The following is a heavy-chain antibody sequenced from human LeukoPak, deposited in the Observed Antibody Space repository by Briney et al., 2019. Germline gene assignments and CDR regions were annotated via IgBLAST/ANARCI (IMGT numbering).Heavy chain of an antibody. V-gene: IGHV3-23*01. J-gene: IGHJ4*02. CDR3: AKALDSSGH. Sequence: GGSLRLSCAASGLTFSSYAMSWVRQAPGKGLEWVSAISGSGDSTYYGDSVKGRFTISRDNSKNTLYLQMNSLRAEDTAVYYCAKALDSSGHWGQGTLVTVSS. CDR2: ISGSGDST. D-gene: IGHD3-22*01. CDR1: GLTFSSYA.